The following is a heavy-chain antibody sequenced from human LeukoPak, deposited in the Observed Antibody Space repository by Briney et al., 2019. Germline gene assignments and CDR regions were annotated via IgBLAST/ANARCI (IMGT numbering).Heavy chain of an antibody. CDR3: ARADDYGDHDAFDI. V-gene: IGHV3-53*01. D-gene: IGHD4-17*01. CDR2: IYSGGST. Sequence: PGGSLRLSCAASGFTVSSNYMSWVRQAPGKGLEWVSVIYSGGSTYYADSVKGRFTIPRDNSKNTLYLQMNSLRAEDTAVYYCARADDYGDHDAFDIWGQGTMVTVSS. CDR1: GFTVSSNY. J-gene: IGHJ3*02.